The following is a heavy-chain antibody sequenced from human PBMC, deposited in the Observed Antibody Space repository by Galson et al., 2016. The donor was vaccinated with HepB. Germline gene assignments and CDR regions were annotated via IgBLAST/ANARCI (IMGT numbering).Heavy chain of an antibody. V-gene: IGHV4-38-2*02. CDR2: IYHSGST. Sequence: SETLSLTCIVSSYSISSDYYWGWIRQPPGKGLEWIGNIYHSGSTYYNPSLKSRVTISVDTSKNQFSLKLSSVTAADTAVYYCARALGGDNSGYYLDYWGQGTLVTVSS. J-gene: IGHJ4*02. D-gene: IGHD4-23*01. CDR3: ARALGGDNSGYYLDY. CDR1: SYSISSDYY.